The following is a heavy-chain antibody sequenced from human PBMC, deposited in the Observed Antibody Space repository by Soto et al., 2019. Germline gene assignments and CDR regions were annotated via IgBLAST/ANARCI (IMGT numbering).Heavy chain of an antibody. V-gene: IGHV2-5*02. CDR1: GFSLTETGMG. J-gene: IGHJ4*02. CDR3: AHRRSGYFDS. Sequence: QITLKESGPTLVKPTQTLTLTCTFSGFSLTETGMGVGWIRQPPGKALEWRALIYWDDDKRYSPSLNRGLTISKDASKNQVVLTKTNVDSVDTATYYCAHRRSGYFDSWGQGTLVTVSS. CDR2: IYWDDDK.